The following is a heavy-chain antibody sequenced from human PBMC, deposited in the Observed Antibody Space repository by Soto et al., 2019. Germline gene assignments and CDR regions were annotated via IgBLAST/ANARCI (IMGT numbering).Heavy chain of an antibody. Sequence: QVQLVQSGAEVKKPGSSVKVSCKASGGTFSSYAISWVRQAPGQGLEWMEGIIPIFGTANYAQKFQGRVTITADESTSTAYMELSSLRSEDTAVYYCARDPSDCAMIVGAAQGCAFDIWGLGTMVTVSS. CDR3: ARDPSDCAMIVGAAQGCAFDI. CDR1: GGTFSSYA. CDR2: IIPIFGTA. V-gene: IGHV1-69*01. D-gene: IGHD1-26*01. J-gene: IGHJ3*02.